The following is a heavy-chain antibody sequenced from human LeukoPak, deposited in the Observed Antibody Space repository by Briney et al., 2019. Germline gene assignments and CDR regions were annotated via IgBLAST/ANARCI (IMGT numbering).Heavy chain of an antibody. V-gene: IGHV3-11*01. Sequence: GGSLRLSCAASGFTFSNYYMSWIRQAPGKGLEWVSYISSSGSTIYYADSVKGRFTVSRDNSRNTLFLQMNNLRADDTAVYYCATYRQQSNFDYWGQGTLVTVSS. J-gene: IGHJ4*02. CDR2: ISSSGSTI. CDR1: GFTFSNYY. CDR3: ATYRQQSNFDY. D-gene: IGHD6-13*01.